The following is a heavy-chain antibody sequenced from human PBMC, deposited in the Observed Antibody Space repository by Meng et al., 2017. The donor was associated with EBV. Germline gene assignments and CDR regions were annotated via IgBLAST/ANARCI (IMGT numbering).Heavy chain of an antibody. CDR1: GGPFRYYA. J-gene: IGHJ4*02. CDR2: FLPRLGAP. V-gene: IGHV1-69*01. CDR3: ASESGRGYTPDY. D-gene: IGHD3-10*01. Sequence: QVQLLQYASGVKKPGSSVKVSCKTSGGPFRYYAISWVRQAPGQGLEWLGGFLPRLGAPNYAQKFHGRVKITADESTSTHYMDLSSLRSEDTAIYYCASESGRGYTPDYWGQGTLVTVSS.